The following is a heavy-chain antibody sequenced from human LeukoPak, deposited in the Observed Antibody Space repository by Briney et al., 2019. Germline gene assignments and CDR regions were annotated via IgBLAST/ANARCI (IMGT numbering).Heavy chain of an antibody. J-gene: IGHJ1*01. CDR1: GGSVSSGDYY. V-gene: IGHV4-61*08. CDR3: AREHNWNYVAYFQH. Sequence: SETLSLTCTVSGGSVSSGDYYWSWIRQPPGKGLEWIGYIYYSGNTYYNPSLKSRVTISVDTSKNQFSLKLSSVTAADTAVYYCAREHNWNYVAYFQHWGQGTLVTVSS. D-gene: IGHD1-7*01. CDR2: IYYSGNT.